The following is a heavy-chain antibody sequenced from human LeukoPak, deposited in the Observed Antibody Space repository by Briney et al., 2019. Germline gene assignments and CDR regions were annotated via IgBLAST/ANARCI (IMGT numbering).Heavy chain of an antibody. CDR2: ISAGGGST. D-gene: IGHD6-13*01. V-gene: IGHV3-23*01. Sequence: GGSLRLSCAAFGFTLSTYAMNWFGRAPGKGLEWVSGISAGGGSTYYTDSVKGRFTISRDNSKNTLYLQMSSLTVEDTAVYYCAKSPRSAADNWFDPWGQGTLVTVSS. J-gene: IGHJ5*02. CDR1: GFTLSTYA. CDR3: AKSPRSAADNWFDP.